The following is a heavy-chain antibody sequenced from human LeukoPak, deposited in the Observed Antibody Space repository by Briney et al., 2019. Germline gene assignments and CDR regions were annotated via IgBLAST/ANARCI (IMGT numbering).Heavy chain of an antibody. Sequence: GGSLRLSCAASGFTFSSYWMHWVRQAPGKGLLWFSRINSDGSSTSYADSVKGRFTISRDNAKNTLYLQMNSLRAEDTAVYYCARETSRSGYSSSWGIDYWGQGTLVTVSS. V-gene: IGHV3-74*01. D-gene: IGHD6-13*01. J-gene: IGHJ4*02. CDR2: INSDGSST. CDR1: GFTFSSYW. CDR3: ARETSRSGYSSSWGIDY.